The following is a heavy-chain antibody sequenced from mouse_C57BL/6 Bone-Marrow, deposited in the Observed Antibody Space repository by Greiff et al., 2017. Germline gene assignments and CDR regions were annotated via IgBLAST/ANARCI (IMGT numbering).Heavy chain of an antibody. J-gene: IGHJ2*01. D-gene: IGHD1-1*01. CDR1: GYAFTNYL. V-gene: IGHV1-54*01. Sequence: VQLKESGAELVRPGTSVKVSCKASGYAFTNYLIEWVKQRPGQGLEWIGVINPGSGGTNYNEKFKGKATLTADKSSSTAYMQLSSLTSEDSAVYFCARRYGSSYVDYWGQGTTLTVSS. CDR3: ARRYGSSYVDY. CDR2: INPGSGGT.